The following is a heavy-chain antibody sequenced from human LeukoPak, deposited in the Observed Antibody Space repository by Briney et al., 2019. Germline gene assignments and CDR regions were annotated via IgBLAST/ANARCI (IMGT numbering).Heavy chain of an antibody. Sequence: SETLSLTCNVSGASISDYYWSWIRQSAGKGLEWIGRIYAAETDFNPSLKSRVTMSVDTSKNQFSLKLSSVTAADTAVYYCARDVAQQLLTNWFDPWGQGTLVTVSS. CDR2: IYAAET. CDR1: GASISDYY. D-gene: IGHD6-13*01. J-gene: IGHJ5*02. V-gene: IGHV4-4*07. CDR3: ARDVAQQLLTNWFDP.